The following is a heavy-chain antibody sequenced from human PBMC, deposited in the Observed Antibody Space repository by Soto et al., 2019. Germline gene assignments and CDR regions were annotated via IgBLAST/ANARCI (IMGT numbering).Heavy chain of an antibody. CDR3: AREGDSSGYPQYDY. V-gene: IGHV3-53*01. D-gene: IGHD3-22*01. Sequence: WGSLRLSCAASGFTVSSNYMSWVRQAPGKGLEWVSVIYSGGSTYYADSVKGRFTISRDNSKNTLYLQMNSLRAEDTAVYYCAREGDSSGYPQYDYWGQGTLVTVSS. CDR2: IYSGGST. CDR1: GFTVSSNY. J-gene: IGHJ4*02.